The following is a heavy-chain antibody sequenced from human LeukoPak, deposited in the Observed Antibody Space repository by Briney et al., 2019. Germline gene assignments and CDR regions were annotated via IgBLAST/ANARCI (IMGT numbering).Heavy chain of an antibody. CDR2: INPSDGGT. V-gene: IGHV1-46*01. Sequence: ASVKVSCKASGYTFTSYSIHWVRQAPGQGLEWMGMINPSDGGTTYAQKFQGRVTMTGDTSTRAVYMEMSSLRSEDTAVYYCARDPTVITSSRITVFGVVKSPHNWFDPWGQGTLVTVSS. CDR1: GYTFTSYS. D-gene: IGHD3-3*01. J-gene: IGHJ5*02. CDR3: ARDPTVITSSRITVFGVVKSPHNWFDP.